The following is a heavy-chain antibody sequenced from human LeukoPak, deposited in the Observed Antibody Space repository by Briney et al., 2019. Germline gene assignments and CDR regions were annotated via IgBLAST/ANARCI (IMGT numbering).Heavy chain of an antibody. D-gene: IGHD2-15*01. CDR3: AKGGGSWGIAFDI. CDR1: GFTFSSDG. CDR2: ISYDGSNK. Sequence: GGSLRLSCAASGFTFSSDGMHWVRQAPGKGLEWVAVISYDGSNKYYADSVKGRFTISRDNSKNTLYLQMNSLRAEDTAVYYCAKGGGSWGIAFDIWGQGTMVTVSS. J-gene: IGHJ3*02. V-gene: IGHV3-30*18.